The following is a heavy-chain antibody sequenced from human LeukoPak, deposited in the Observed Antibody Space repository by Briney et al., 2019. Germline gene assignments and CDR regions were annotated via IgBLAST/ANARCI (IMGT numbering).Heavy chain of an antibody. CDR1: GYTFTSYA. CDR3: ARVPGYSSGWYPIDH. V-gene: IGHV1-3*01. D-gene: IGHD6-19*01. Sequence: ASVKVSCKASGYTFTSYAMHWVRQAPGQRLEWMGWINAGNGNTKYSQKFQGRVTITTDESTSTAYMELSSLRSEDTAVYYCARVPGYSSGWYPIDHWGQGTLVTVSS. CDR2: INAGNGNT. J-gene: IGHJ4*02.